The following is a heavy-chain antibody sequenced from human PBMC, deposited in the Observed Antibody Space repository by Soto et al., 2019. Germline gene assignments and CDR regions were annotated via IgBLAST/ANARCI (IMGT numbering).Heavy chain of an antibody. CDR1: GGTFSSYA. D-gene: IGHD3-22*01. CDR3: ARVPRLRHYDSSGYYLDAFDI. V-gene: IGHV1-69*06. J-gene: IGHJ3*02. Sequence: ASVKVSCKASGGTFSSYAISWVRQAPGQGLEWMGGIIPIFGTANYAQKFQGRVTITADKSTSTAYMELSSLRSEDTAVYYCARVPRLRHYDSSGYYLDAFDIWGQGTMVTVSS. CDR2: IIPIFGTA.